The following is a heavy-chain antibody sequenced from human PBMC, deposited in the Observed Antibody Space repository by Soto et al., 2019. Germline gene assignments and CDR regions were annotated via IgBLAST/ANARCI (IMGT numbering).Heavy chain of an antibody. CDR2: ISSSSSYI. V-gene: IGHV3-21*01. Sequence: GGSLRLSCAASGFTFSSYSMNWVRQAPGKGLEWVSSISSSSSYIYYADSVKGRFTISRDNAKNSLYLQMNSLRAEDTAVYYCARDGYSIVVVPAAMGSIHVWGKGTTVTVSS. J-gene: IGHJ6*04. D-gene: IGHD2-2*01. CDR3: ARDGYSIVVVPAAMGSIHV. CDR1: GFTFSSYS.